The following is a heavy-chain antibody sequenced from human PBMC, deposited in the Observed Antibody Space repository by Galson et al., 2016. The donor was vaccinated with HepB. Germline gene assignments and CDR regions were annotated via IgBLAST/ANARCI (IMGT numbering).Heavy chain of an antibody. V-gene: IGHV3-7*03. CDR3: AKGNEESNSGSSWYNWFDP. J-gene: IGHJ5*02. CDR1: RFTFINSW. D-gene: IGHD6-13*01. CDR2: IKQDGSEK. Sequence: SLRLSCAASRFTFINSWMSWVRQAPGKGLEWVANIKQDGSEKYYVDSVKGRFTISRDNAKNSLFLQMNGLRAEDTAVYYCAKGNEESNSGSSWYNWFDPWGQGTLVTVSS.